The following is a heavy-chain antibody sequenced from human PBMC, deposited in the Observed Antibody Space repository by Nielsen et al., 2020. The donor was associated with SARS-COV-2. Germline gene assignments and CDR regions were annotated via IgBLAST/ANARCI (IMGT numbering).Heavy chain of an antibody. CDR2: ISAYNGNT. CDR1: GYTFTSYG. V-gene: IGHV1-18*01. CDR3: ARISVSSWLKTGAFDI. D-gene: IGHD6-13*01. Sequence: ASVKVSCKASGYTFTSYGISWVRQAPGQGLEWMEWISAYNGNTNYAQKLQGRVTMTTDTSTSTAYMELRSLRSDDTAVYYCARISVSSWLKTGAFDIWGQGTMVTVSS. J-gene: IGHJ3*02.